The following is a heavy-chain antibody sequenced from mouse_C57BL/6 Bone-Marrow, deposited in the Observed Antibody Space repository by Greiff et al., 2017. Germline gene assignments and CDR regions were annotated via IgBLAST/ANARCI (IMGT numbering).Heavy chain of an antibody. Sequence: VHVKQSGPVLVKPGASVKMSCKASGYTFTDYYMNWVKQSHGKSLEWIGVINPYNGGTSYNQKFKGKATLTVDKSSSTAYMELNSLTSEDSAVYYGARGRRNSKAGLAYWGQGTLGTGSA. CDR2: INPYNGGT. V-gene: IGHV1-19*01. CDR1: GYTFTDYY. CDR3: ARGRRNSKAGLAY. D-gene: IGHD2-5*01. J-gene: IGHJ3*01.